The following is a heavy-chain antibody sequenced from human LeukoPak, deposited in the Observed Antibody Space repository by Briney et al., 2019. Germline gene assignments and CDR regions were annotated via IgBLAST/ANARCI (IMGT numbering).Heavy chain of an antibody. D-gene: IGHD3-10*01. CDR1: GFTFSNYD. CDR2: IGTAGDP. J-gene: IGHJ4*02. Sequence: GGSLRLSCAASGFTFSNYDMHLVRQATGKGLEWVSAIGTAGDPYYPGSVKGRFTISRDNAKNSLYLQMNSLRAGDTAVYYCARAAYYGSGSYVSYYFDYWGQGTLVTVSS. V-gene: IGHV3-13*05. CDR3: ARAAYYGSGSYVSYYFDY.